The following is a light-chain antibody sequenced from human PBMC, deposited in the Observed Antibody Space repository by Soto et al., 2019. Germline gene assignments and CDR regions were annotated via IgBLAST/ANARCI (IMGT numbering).Light chain of an antibody. CDR1: QSISSW. V-gene: IGKV1-5*01. CDR3: QQYNS. Sequence: DIQMTQSPSTLSASVGDRVTITCRASQSISSWLAWYQQKPGKAPKLLIYDASSLESGVPSRFNGSGSGTEFTLTISSLQPDDFATYYCQQYNSFGQGTKVEIK. J-gene: IGKJ1*01. CDR2: DAS.